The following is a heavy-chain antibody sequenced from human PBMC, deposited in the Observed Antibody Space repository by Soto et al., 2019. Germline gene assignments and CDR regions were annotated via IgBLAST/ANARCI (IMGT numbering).Heavy chain of an antibody. CDR1: GFTFSSYG. V-gene: IGHV3-33*01. CDR2: IWYDGSNK. Sequence: GGSLRLSCAASGFTFSSYGMHWVRQAPGKGLEWVAVIWYDGSNKYYADSVKGRFTISRDNSKNTLYLQMNSLRAEDTAVYYCARGYCTNGVCLANDAFDIWGQGTMVTVSS. J-gene: IGHJ3*02. D-gene: IGHD2-8*01. CDR3: ARGYCTNGVCLANDAFDI.